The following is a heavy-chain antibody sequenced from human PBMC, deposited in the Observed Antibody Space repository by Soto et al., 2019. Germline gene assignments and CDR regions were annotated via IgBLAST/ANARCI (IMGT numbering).Heavy chain of an antibody. V-gene: IGHV3-48*04. D-gene: IGHD1-1*01. CDR3: VRDRNWQLDDC. CDR1: GFTFSNFR. Sequence: GGSLRLSCAASGFTFSNFRMNWVRQAPGKGLEWVSHINTRSSTSTATNYADSVKGRFTISRDNAKDTLYLQMNSLRGEDTAVYYCVRDRNWQLDDCWGQGTLVTVSS. J-gene: IGHJ4*02. CDR2: INTRSSTSTAT.